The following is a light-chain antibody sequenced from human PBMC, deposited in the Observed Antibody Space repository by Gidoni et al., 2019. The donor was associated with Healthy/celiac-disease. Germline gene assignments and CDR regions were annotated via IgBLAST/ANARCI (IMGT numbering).Light chain of an antibody. CDR1: QDISNY. CDR2: DAS. Sequence: DIQMTPSPSSLSASVGDRITITCQASQDISNYLKWYQQKPGTAPKLLIYDASNLETGVPSRFSGSGSGTDFTFTISSLQPEDIATYYCQQYDNLPAITFGQGTRLEIK. CDR3: QQYDNLPAIT. V-gene: IGKV1-33*01. J-gene: IGKJ5*01.